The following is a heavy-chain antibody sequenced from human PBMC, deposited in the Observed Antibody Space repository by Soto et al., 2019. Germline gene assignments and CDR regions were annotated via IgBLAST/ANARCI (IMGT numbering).Heavy chain of an antibody. CDR2: INAGNGNT. D-gene: IGHD3-22*01. J-gene: IGHJ4*02. CDR1: GYTFTSYD. CDR3: AILGTYYFDNSDNYFDF. Sequence: GASVKVSCKASGYTFTSYDINWVRQATGQGLEWMGWINAGNGNTKFSQKFQGRVTITRDTSASTAYMELRGLRSEDTAVYYCAILGTYYFDNSDNYFDFWGQGTLVTVSS. V-gene: IGHV1-3*01.